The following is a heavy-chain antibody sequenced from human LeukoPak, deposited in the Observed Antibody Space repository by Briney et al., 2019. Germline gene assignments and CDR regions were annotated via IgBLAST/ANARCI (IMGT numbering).Heavy chain of an antibody. CDR3: APTAEAYTSWWKV. D-gene: IGHD3-16*01. J-gene: IGHJ4*02. Sequence: ASVKVSCKASGYKFTDDYIHWVRQAPGQGLEFMGWINPDSGFTNYAQKFKGRVTMTRDTSISTAYLEVRSLTSDDTAVYYCAPTAEAYTSWWKVWGQGTLVTVSS. CDR2: INPDSGFT. CDR1: GYKFTDDY. V-gene: IGHV1-2*02.